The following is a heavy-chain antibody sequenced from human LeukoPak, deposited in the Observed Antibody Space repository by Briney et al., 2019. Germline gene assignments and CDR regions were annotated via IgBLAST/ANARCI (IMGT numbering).Heavy chain of an antibody. CDR3: ARGLGGYDAFDI. V-gene: IGHV3-48*03. D-gene: IGHD5-18*01. Sequence: GGSLRLSCAASGFTLSSYSMHWVRQAAGRGLECISYISSSGGTIDYTDSVKGRFTISRDNAKNSLFLQMNSLRAEDTAVYYCARGLGGYDAFDIWGQGTMVTVSS. CDR1: GFTLSSYS. CDR2: ISSSGGTI. J-gene: IGHJ3*02.